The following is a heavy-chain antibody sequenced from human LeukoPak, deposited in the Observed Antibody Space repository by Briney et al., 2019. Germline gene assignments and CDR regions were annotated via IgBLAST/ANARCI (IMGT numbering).Heavy chain of an antibody. CDR1: GYTFDNFY. CDR3: ARDEGSTYNQLDY. D-gene: IGHD1-14*01. Sequence: ASVKVSCKASGYTFDNFYIHWVRQAPEQGPEWMGWINGNDGSTNYAQKFQGRVTMTRVTAISTVYMDLSGLRPDDTAIYYCARDEGSTYNQLDYWGQGALVTVSS. J-gene: IGHJ4*02. V-gene: IGHV1-2*02. CDR2: INGNDGST.